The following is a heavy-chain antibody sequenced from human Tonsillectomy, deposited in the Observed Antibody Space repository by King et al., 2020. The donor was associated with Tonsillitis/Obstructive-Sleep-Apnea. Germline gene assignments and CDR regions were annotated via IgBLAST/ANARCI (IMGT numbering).Heavy chain of an antibody. D-gene: IGHD3-10*01. Sequence: VQLVESGGGVVQPGRSLRLSCAASGFTFSSYGMHWVRQAPGKGLEWVAVISYDGSNKYYADSVKGRFTISRDNSKNTLYLQMNSLRAEDTAVYYCAKDMVRGVSYYYGMDVWGQGTTVTVSS. CDR1: GFTFSSYG. CDR2: ISYDGSNK. J-gene: IGHJ6*02. V-gene: IGHV3-30*18. CDR3: AKDMVRGVSYYYGMDV.